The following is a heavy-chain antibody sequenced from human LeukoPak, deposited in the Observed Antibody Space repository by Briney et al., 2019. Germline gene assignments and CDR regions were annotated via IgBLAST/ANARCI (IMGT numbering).Heavy chain of an antibody. V-gene: IGHV1-69*13. CDR3: ARDRIVGAAEFDY. D-gene: IGHD1-26*01. CDR2: IIPIFGTA. CDR1: GGTFSNYA. J-gene: IGHJ4*02. Sequence: SVKVSCKASGGTFSNYAISWVRQAPGQGLEWMGGIIPIFGTANYAQKFQGRVTITADESTSTAYMELSSLRSEDTAVYYCARDRIVGAAEFDYWGQGTLVTVSS.